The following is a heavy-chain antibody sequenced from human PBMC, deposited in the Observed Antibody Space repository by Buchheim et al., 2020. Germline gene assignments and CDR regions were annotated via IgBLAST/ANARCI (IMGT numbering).Heavy chain of an antibody. D-gene: IGHD2-15*01. V-gene: IGHV3-7*04. CDR1: GFTFSSYW. CDR2: IKPDGNEM. J-gene: IGHJ4*02. CDR3: AKEHCSGGSCYVGLDY. Sequence: EVLLVESGGGLVQPGGSLRLCCATSGFTFSSYWMTWVRRAPGRGLEWVANIKPDGNEMYYVDSVKGRFIISRDNPENSLYLQMNSLRAEDTAVYYCAKEHCSGGSCYVGLDYWGQGTL.